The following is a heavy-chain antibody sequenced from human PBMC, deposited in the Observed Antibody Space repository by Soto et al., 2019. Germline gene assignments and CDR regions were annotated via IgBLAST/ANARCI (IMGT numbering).Heavy chain of an antibody. CDR2: IWYDGSNK. CDR3: ARDLLDYGGNGPDY. CDR1: GFTFSSYG. D-gene: IGHD4-17*01. V-gene: IGHV3-33*01. Sequence: GGSLRLSCAASGFTFSSYGMHWVRQAPGKGLECVAVIWYDGSNKYYADSVKGRFTISRDNSKNTLYLQMNSLRAEDTAVYYCARDLLDYGGNGPDYWGQGTLVTVYS. J-gene: IGHJ4*02.